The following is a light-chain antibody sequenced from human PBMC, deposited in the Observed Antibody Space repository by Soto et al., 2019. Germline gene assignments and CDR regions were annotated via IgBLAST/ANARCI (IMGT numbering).Light chain of an antibody. Sequence: EIVLTQSPGTLSLSPGERATLSCRASQSVSSSYLAWYQQKPGQAPRLLIYGASSRATGIPDRFSGSGSGTDFTLTISRLEPEDFEVYYCQQYGSSLTWTFGQGTEV. CDR1: QSVSSSY. CDR2: GAS. CDR3: QQYGSSLTWT. V-gene: IGKV3-20*01. J-gene: IGKJ1*01.